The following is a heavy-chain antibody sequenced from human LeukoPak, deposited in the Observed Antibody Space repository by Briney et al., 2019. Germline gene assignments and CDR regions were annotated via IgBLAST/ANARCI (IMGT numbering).Heavy chain of an antibody. CDR3: ARDRGGSSWYYFDN. CDR2: TYYRSKWYN. CDR1: GDSVSRDTAA. V-gene: IGHV6-1*01. D-gene: IGHD6-13*01. J-gene: IGHJ4*02. Sequence: SQTLSLTCATSGDSVSRDTAAWNWVRQSPSRGLEWLGTTYYRSKWYNDYAVSVKSRITINPDTSKNQFSLQLNSVTPEDTAVYYCARDRGGSSWYYFDNWGQGSLVTVSS.